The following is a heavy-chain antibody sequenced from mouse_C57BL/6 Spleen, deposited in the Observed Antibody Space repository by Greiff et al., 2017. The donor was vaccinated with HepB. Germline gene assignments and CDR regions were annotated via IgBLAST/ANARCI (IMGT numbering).Heavy chain of an antibody. Sequence: VQLQQSGPELVKPGASVKISCKASGYSFTGYYMHWVKQSHGNILDWIGYIYPYNGVSSYNQKFKGKATLTVDKSSSTAYMELRSLTSEDSAVYYCAREEVDGSSSYYAMDYWGQGTSVTVSS. CDR1: GYSFTGYY. CDR3: AREEVDGSSSYYAMDY. CDR2: IYPYNGVS. J-gene: IGHJ4*01. V-gene: IGHV1-31*01. D-gene: IGHD1-1*01.